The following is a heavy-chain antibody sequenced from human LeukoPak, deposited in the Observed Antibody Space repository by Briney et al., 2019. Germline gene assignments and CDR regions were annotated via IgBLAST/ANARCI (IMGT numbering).Heavy chain of an antibody. J-gene: IGHJ3*02. CDR1: GFTFSSYG. Sequence: GGSLRLSCAASGFTFSSYGMHWVRQAPGKGLEWVSAISGSGGSTYYADSVKGRFTISRDNSKNTLYLQMNSLRAEDTAVYYCAKDLNEGIAAAAHDAFDIWGQGTMVTVSS. CDR3: AKDLNEGIAAAAHDAFDI. V-gene: IGHV3-23*01. D-gene: IGHD6-13*01. CDR2: ISGSGGST.